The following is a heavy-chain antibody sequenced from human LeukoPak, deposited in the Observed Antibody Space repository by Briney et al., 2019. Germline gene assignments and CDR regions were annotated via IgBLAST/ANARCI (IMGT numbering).Heavy chain of an antibody. CDR1: GYTLTELS. CDR2: IIPIFGTA. Sequence: EASVKVSCKVSGYTLTELSMHWVRQAPGQGLEWMGGIIPIFGTANYAQKFQGRVTITADESTSTAYMELSSLRSEDTAVYYCARADCSSTSCYTGSLYYYGMDVWGQGTTVTVSS. V-gene: IGHV1-69*13. J-gene: IGHJ6*02. CDR3: ARADCSSTSCYTGSLYYYGMDV. D-gene: IGHD2-2*02.